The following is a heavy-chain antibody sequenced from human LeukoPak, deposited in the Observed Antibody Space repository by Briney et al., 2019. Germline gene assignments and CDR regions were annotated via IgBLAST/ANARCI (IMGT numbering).Heavy chain of an antibody. Sequence: PGRSLRLSCEASGFTFDDYAMHWVRQAPGKGLEWVSGISWNSGSIGYADSVKGRFTISRDNAKNSLYLQMNSLRAEDMALYYCAKDISSSPSGNIDYWGQGTLVTVSS. CDR1: GFTFDDYA. J-gene: IGHJ4*02. D-gene: IGHD6-6*01. CDR2: ISWNSGSI. CDR3: AKDISSSPSGNIDY. V-gene: IGHV3-9*03.